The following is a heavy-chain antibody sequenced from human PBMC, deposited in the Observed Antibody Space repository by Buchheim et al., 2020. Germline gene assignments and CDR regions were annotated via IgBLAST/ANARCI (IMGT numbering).Heavy chain of an antibody. Sequence: QVQLVESGGGVVQPGRSLRLSCAASGFTFSNYGMHWVRQAPGKGLEWVAARWYDGSNKYSADSVKGRFTISRDSPKNTLYLQMNSLRAEDTAVYYCARDSNDYVWGTYRYSHFDYWGQGTL. CDR1: GFTFSNYG. CDR3: ARDSNDYVWGTYRYSHFDY. D-gene: IGHD3-16*02. CDR2: RWYDGSNK. V-gene: IGHV3-33*01. J-gene: IGHJ4*02.